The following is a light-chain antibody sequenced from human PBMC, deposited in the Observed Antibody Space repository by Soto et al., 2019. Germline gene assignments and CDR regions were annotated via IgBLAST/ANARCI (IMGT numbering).Light chain of an antibody. Sequence: DIQMTQSPSSVSASVGDTVTITCRASQGINNWLAWYQQKPGKAPKLLIYAASSLQSGVPSRFSGSGSGPDFTLSISRLQPEDFATYYRQEANNFPITFRGGTKVEIK. V-gene: IGKV1D-12*01. CDR2: AAS. CDR3: QEANNFPIT. J-gene: IGKJ4*01. CDR1: QGINNW.